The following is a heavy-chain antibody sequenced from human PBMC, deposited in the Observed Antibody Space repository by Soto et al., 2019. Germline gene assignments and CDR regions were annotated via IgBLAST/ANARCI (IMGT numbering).Heavy chain of an antibody. CDR2: IIPILGIA. CDR3: ARGDDSSGYQTFDY. J-gene: IGHJ4*02. V-gene: IGHV1-69*02. Sequence: QVQLVQSGAEVKKPGSSVKVSCKASGGTFSSYTISWVRQAPGQGLEWMGRIIPILGIANYAQKFQGRVTITGDKSTSTAYMELSSLRSEDTAVYYCARGDDSSGYQTFDYWGQGTLVTVSS. CDR1: GGTFSSYT. D-gene: IGHD3-22*01.